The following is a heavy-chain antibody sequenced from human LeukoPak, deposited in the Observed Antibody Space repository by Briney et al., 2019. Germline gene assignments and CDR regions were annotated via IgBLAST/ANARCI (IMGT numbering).Heavy chain of an antibody. CDR2: ISSRGSTI. CDR1: VFTFSDYY. V-gene: IGHV3-11*01. J-gene: IGHJ4*02. CDR3: ARGRPRGYSYAYWYYFDY. Sequence: GGSLRLSCAASVFTFSDYYMTWIRQAPGKGLEWVSHISSRGSTIHYADSVKGRFTISRDNAKNSLYLQMNSLRAEDTAVYYCARGRPRGYSYAYWYYFDYWGQGTLVTVSS. D-gene: IGHD5-18*01.